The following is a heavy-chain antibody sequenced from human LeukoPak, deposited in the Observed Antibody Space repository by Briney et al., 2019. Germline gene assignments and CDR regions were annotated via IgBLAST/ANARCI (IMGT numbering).Heavy chain of an antibody. J-gene: IGHJ4*02. D-gene: IGHD6-13*01. CDR3: AKDTGLRQQLDYFDY. V-gene: IGHV3-9*01. Sequence: GGSLRLSCAASGFTFDDYAMHWVRQAPGKGLEWVSGISWNSGSIGYADSVKGRFTISRDNAKNSLYLQMNSLGAEDTALYYCAKDTGLRQQLDYFDYWGQGTLVTVSS. CDR2: ISWNSGSI. CDR1: GFTFDDYA.